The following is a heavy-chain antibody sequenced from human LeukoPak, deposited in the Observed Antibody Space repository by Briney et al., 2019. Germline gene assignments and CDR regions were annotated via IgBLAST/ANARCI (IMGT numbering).Heavy chain of an antibody. V-gene: IGHV4-59*08. Sequence: SETLSLTCTVSGGSISSSYWTWIRQSPRKGLEWIGYIYYSGSANYNPSLESRVSISLDTSKNQFSLKLSSVTAADTAVYYCARGVGLLEDWGQGTLVTVSS. J-gene: IGHJ4*02. CDR2: IYYSGSA. CDR1: GGSISSSY. D-gene: IGHD3-10*01. CDR3: ARGVGLLED.